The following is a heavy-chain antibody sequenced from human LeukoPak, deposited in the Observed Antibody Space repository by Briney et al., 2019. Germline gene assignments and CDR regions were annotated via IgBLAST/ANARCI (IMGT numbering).Heavy chain of an antibody. CDR2: IYYSGSS. V-gene: IGHV4-59*01. CDR3: ASTNYYGSGSYYYY. Sequence: SETLSLTCTVSGGSIGSYYWSWIRQPPGKGLEWIGYIYYSGSSNYNPSLKSRVTISVDTSKNQFSLKLSSVTAADTAVYYCASTNYYGSGSYYYYWGQGTLVTVSS. CDR1: GGSIGSYY. D-gene: IGHD3-10*01. J-gene: IGHJ4*02.